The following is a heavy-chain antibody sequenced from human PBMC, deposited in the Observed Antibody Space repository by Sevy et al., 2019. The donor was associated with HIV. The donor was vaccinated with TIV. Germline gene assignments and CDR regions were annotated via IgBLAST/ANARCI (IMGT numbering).Heavy chain of an antibody. V-gene: IGHV3-23*01. Sequence: GGSLRLSCSASEFTFSSYAMSWVRQAPGKGLEWVSSISGSGRFTYYADFVEGRFIISRDNSKNTLSVPMNSLRAEDTAVYYCAKGFCSGATCPRDYYYYGMDVWGKGTTVTVSS. CDR3: AKGFCSGATCPRDYYYYGMDV. CDR1: EFTFSSYA. D-gene: IGHD2-15*01. CDR2: ISGSGRFT. J-gene: IGHJ6*04.